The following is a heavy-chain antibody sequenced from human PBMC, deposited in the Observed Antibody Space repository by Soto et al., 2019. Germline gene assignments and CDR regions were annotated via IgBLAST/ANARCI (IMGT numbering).Heavy chain of an antibody. V-gene: IGHV1-69*01. J-gene: IGHJ4*02. CDR1: GGTFSNYA. D-gene: IGHD3-10*01. Sequence: QVQLVQSGAEVKKPGSSVKISCYISGGTFSNYAINWVRQAPGHGLEWMGGITPVLDSRDNAPKFQDRVTITADESTSAVFLVLSSLTSEDTAIYYCARGNAGRVRFYFDFWGQGTLVTVSS. CDR3: ARGNAGRVRFYFDF. CDR2: ITPVLDSR.